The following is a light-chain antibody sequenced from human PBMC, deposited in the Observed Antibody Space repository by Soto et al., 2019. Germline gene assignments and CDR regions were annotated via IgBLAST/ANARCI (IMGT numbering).Light chain of an antibody. CDR2: GAS. V-gene: IGKV3-15*01. Sequence: EIVMTQSPATLSVSPGERATLSCRASQSVSNNLPWYQQKPGQAPRLLIYGASTRATGSPARFSGSGSGTEFTLTISSLQSEDFAVYYCQQYNNWPRGTFGGGTKVEIK. CDR1: QSVSNN. J-gene: IGKJ4*01. CDR3: QQYNNWPRGT.